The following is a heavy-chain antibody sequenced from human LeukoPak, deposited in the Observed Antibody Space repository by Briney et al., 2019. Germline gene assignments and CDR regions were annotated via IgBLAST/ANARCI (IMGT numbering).Heavy chain of an antibody. J-gene: IGHJ5*02. Sequence: GGSLRLSCAASGFTFSSYWMHWVRQAPGKGLVWVSRINSDGSSTSYADSVKGRFAISRDNAKNTLYLQMNSLRAEDTAVYYCARGYYSSSWYSGWFDPWGQGTLVTVSS. D-gene: IGHD6-13*01. CDR3: ARGYYSSSWYSGWFDP. V-gene: IGHV3-74*01. CDR2: INSDGSST. CDR1: GFTFSSYW.